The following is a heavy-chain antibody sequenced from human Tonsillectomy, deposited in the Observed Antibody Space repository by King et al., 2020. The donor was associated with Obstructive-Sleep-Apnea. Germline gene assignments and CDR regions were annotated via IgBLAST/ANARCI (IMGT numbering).Heavy chain of an antibody. D-gene: IGHD3-16*01. CDR1: GGSISSSSYY. J-gene: IGHJ6*02. CDR2: IYYSGST. Sequence: LQLQESGPGLVKPSETLSLTCTVSGGSISSSSYYWGWIRQPPGKGLEWIGSIYYSGSTYYNPSLKSRVSISVDTSKNQFSLKLSSVTAADTAVYYWARDWFGGMDVWGQGTTVTVSS. V-gene: IGHV4-39*07. CDR3: ARDWFGGMDV.